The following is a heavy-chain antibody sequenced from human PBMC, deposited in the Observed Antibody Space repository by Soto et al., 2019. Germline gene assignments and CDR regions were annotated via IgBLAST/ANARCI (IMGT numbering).Heavy chain of an antibody. CDR3: ARSALTLFGVVSIPPHYCSEMDV. D-gene: IGHD3-3*01. V-gene: IGHV1-69*01. Sequence: QVQLVQSGAEVKKPGSSVKVSCKASGGTFNRYAISWVRQAPGQGLEWMGGIIPIFGIGNDAQRFQGRVTITADEPTGTTYMELSRLRTEGTGMYYCARSALTLFGVVSIPPHYCSEMDVWGQGTTVTASS. J-gene: IGHJ6*02. CDR2: IIPIFGIG. CDR1: GGTFNRYA.